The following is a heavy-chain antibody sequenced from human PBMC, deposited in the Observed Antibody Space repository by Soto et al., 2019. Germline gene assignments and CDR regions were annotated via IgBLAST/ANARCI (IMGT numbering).Heavy chain of an antibody. V-gene: IGHV4-59*01. CDR3: AIGGYDAFDI. J-gene: IGHJ3*02. Sequence: QVQLQESGPGLVKPSETLSLTCTVSGGSISGYYWTWIRQPPGKGLEWIGYIYYSGSTNYNPSLQSRVTISVDTSKNQFSLKLTSVTAADTAVYYCAIGGYDAFDIWGQGTMVTVSS. D-gene: IGHD3-16*01. CDR1: GGSISGYY. CDR2: IYYSGST.